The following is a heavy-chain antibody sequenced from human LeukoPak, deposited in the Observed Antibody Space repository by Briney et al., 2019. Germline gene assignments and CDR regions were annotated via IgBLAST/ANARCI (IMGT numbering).Heavy chain of an antibody. CDR2: ISWNSGSI. D-gene: IGHD6-19*01. CDR1: GFTFDDYA. J-gene: IGHJ4*02. V-gene: IGHV3-9*01. CDR3: AKDIISYSSGWSYFDH. Sequence: QPGRSLRLSCAASGFTFDDYAMHWVRQAPGKGLEWVSGISWNSGSIGYADSVKGRFTISRDNAKNSLYLQMNSLRAEDTALYYCAKDIISYSSGWSYFDHWGQGTLVTVSS.